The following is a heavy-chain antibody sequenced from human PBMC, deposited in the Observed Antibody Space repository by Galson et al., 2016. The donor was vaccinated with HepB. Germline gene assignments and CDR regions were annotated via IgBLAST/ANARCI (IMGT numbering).Heavy chain of an antibody. J-gene: IGHJ6*02. V-gene: IGHV3-13*01. D-gene: IGHD5-12*01. Sequence: SLRLSCAASGFTFTTYDMHWVRQTTGKGLEWVSGIGPADETYYPGAVKGRFTISRENAKNSLYLQMNSLRAGDTGVYFCARGGGMVTTIQGYGMDVWGQGTTVTVSS. CDR1: GFTFTTYD. CDR3: ARGGGMVTTIQGYGMDV. CDR2: IGPADET.